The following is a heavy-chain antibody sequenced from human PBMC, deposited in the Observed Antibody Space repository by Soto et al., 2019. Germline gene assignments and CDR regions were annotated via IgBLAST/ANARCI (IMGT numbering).Heavy chain of an antibody. D-gene: IGHD1-26*01. CDR1: GDSIGSSNW. J-gene: IGHJ4*02. CDR3: ARLVGATLVDY. V-gene: IGHV4-4*02. Sequence: QVQLQESGPGLVKPSGTLSLTCGVSGDSIGSSNWWSWVRQPPGKGLEWIGEIYHSGSTNYNPSLKGLATISIDKSKTQSSLKLSSVTAADTAVYYCARLVGATLVDYWGQGTLVTVSS. CDR2: IYHSGST.